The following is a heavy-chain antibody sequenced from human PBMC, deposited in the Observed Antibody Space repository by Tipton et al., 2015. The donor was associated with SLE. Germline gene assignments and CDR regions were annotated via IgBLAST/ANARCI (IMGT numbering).Heavy chain of an antibody. V-gene: IGHV4-59*11. CDR1: GGSISSHY. CDR2: IYYSGGT. CDR3: ASGACDYDRSGSGDFDR. D-gene: IGHD3-22*01. Sequence: TLSLTCTVSGGSISSHYWSWVRQPPGKGLEWVGYIYYSGGTNYNPSLKSRVTISVDTSKNQLSLKQSSVTAADTAVYYCASGACDYDRSGSGDFDRWGLGTMVTVSS. J-gene: IGHJ3*02.